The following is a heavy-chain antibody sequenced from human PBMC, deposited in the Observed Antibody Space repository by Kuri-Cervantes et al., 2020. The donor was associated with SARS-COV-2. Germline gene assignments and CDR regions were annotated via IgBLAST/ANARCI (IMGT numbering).Heavy chain of an antibody. Sequence: GGSLRLSCAASGFTFSSYSMNWVRQAPGKGLEWVSYISSSSSTIYYADSVKGRFTISRDNAKNSLYLQMNSLRAEDTAVYYCAKDYSSSSDWYFDLWGRGTLVTVSS. CDR3: AKDYSSSSDWYFDL. D-gene: IGHD6-6*01. J-gene: IGHJ2*01. CDR1: GFTFSSYS. CDR2: ISSSSSTI. V-gene: IGHV3-48*01.